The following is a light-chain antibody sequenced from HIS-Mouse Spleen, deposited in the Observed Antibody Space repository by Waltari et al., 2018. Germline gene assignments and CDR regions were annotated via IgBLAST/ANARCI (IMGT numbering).Light chain of an antibody. V-gene: IGLV2-11*01. Sequence: QSALTQPRSVSGSPGPSVTISCTGTSRDFGGYNYVSWYQQHPGKAPKLMIYDVSKRPSGVPDRFSGSKSGNTASLTISGLQAEDEADYYCCSYAGSYTFPYVFGTGTKVTVL. J-gene: IGLJ1*01. CDR2: DVS. CDR3: CSYAGSYTFPYV. CDR1: SRDFGGYNY.